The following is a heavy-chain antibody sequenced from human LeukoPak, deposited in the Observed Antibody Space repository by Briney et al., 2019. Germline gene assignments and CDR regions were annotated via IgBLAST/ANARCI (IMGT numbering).Heavy chain of an antibody. CDR1: GFTFGGYA. V-gene: IGHV3-49*04. CDR3: TREDGYNRRFDY. D-gene: IGHD5-24*01. J-gene: IGHJ4*02. CDR2: IRSKAYGGTT. Sequence: GGSLRLSCTASGFTFGGYAMSWVRQAPGKGLEWVGFIRSKAYGGTTEYAASVKGRFTISRDDSKTIAYLQMNVLQTEDTAVYYCTREDGYNRRFDYWGQGTLVTVSS.